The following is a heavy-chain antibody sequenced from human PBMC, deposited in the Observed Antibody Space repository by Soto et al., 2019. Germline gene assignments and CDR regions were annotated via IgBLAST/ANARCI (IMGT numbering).Heavy chain of an antibody. V-gene: IGHV3-30-3*01. J-gene: IGHJ3*02. CDR3: ARDPITMIVVAPLMGAFAI. CDR2: ISYDGSNK. D-gene: IGHD3-22*01. CDR1: GFTFSSYA. Sequence: PGGSLRLSCAASGFTFSSYAMHWVRQAPGKGLEWVAVISYDGSNKYYADSVKGRFTISRDNSKNTLYLQMNSLRAEDTAVYYCARDPITMIVVAPLMGAFAIWGQGTIVTVS.